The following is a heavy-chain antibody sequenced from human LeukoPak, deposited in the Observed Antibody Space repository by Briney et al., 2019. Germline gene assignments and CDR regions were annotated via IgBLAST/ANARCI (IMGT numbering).Heavy chain of an antibody. CDR2: IYYSGST. V-gene: IGHV4-59*01. D-gene: IGHD4-17*01. Sequence: PSETLSLTCTVSGGSISSYYWSWIRQPPGKGLEWIGYIYYSGSTNYNPSLKSRVTISVDTSKNQFSLELSSVTAADTAVYYCARTTTSRYYYYYMDVWGKGTTVTVSS. J-gene: IGHJ6*03. CDR3: ARTTTSRYYYYYMDV. CDR1: GGSISSYY.